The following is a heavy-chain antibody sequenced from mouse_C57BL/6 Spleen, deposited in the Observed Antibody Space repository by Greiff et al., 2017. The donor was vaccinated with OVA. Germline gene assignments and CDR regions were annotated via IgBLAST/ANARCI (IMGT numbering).Heavy chain of an antibody. Sequence: QVQLQQPGAELVKPGASVKLSCKASGYTFTSYWMQWVKQRPGQGLEWIGEIDPSDSYTNYNQKFKGKATLTVDTSSSTAYMQLSSLTSEDAAVYYCARRRITTVPATGYFDVWGTGTTVTVSS. CDR3: ARRRITTVPATGYFDV. CDR2: IDPSDSYT. J-gene: IGHJ1*03. CDR1: GYTFTSYW. V-gene: IGHV1-50*01. D-gene: IGHD1-1*01.